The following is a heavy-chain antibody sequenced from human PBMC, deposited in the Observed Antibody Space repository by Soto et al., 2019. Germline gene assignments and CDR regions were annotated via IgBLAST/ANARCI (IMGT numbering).Heavy chain of an antibody. V-gene: IGHV1-18*04. CDR1: GNTFSRFG. Sequence: QVQLVQSGPEVKKPGASVKVSCKASGNTFSRFGISWVRQAPGQGLEWMGWISAYNRFTNYAQNFPGRATMTPDTSTRTAYMEPRSLRSDDTAVYYCAIAVGEPIPAFDVWGQGKMVTVSS. D-gene: IGHD3-10*01. CDR2: ISAYNRFT. J-gene: IGHJ3*01. CDR3: AIAVGEPIPAFDV.